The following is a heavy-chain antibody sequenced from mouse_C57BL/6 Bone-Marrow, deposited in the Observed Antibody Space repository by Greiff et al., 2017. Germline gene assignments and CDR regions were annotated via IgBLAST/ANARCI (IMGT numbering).Heavy chain of an antibody. V-gene: IGHV14-2*01. CDR2: IDPEDGET. J-gene: IGHJ2*01. CDR1: GFNINDYY. CDR3: ARAGGEAQVVDY. Sequence: EVQLQESGAELVKPGASVKLSCTASGFNINDYYMHWVKQRTEQGLAWIGRIDPEDGETKYAPKFQGKATITADTSSNTAYLQLSSLTSEDTAVYYCARAGGEAQVVDYWGQGTTRTVSS. D-gene: IGHD3-2*02.